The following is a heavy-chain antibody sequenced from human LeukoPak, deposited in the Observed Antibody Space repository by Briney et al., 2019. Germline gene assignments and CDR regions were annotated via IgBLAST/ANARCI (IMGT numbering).Heavy chain of an antibody. V-gene: IGHV4-4*07. J-gene: IGHJ6*04. Sequence: SETLSLTCTVSGGSISSYYWSWIRQPAGKGLEWIGRIYTSGSTNYNPFLKSRVTMSVDTSKNQFSLKLSSVTAADTAVYYCAREHFLIRSLDVWGKGTTVTVSS. CDR1: GGSISSYY. CDR2: IYTSGST. CDR3: AREHFLIRSLDV. D-gene: IGHD2-8*01.